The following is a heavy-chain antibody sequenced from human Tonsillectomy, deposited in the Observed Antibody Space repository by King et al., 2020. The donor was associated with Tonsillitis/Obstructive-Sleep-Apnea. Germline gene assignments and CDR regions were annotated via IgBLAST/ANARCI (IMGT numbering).Heavy chain of an antibody. V-gene: IGHV4-34*01. CDR1: GGSFSGYY. J-gene: IGHJ2*01. CDR2: INHSGST. Sequence: VQIQQWGAGLLKPSETLSLTCAVYGGSFSGYYWSWIRQPPGKGLEWIGEINHSGSTNYNPSLKSRVTISVDTPKNQFSLKLSSVTAADTAVYYCARPPGWYFDLWGRGTLVTVSS. CDR3: ARPPGWYFDL.